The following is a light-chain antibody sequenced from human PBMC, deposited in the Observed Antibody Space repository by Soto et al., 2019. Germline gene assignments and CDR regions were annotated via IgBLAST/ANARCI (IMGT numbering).Light chain of an antibody. Sequence: DIVLTQSPGTLSLSPGDRATISCRASQSVSTSYLAWYQQKPGQAPRLLIYGASSRATGIPDRFSGSGSGTDFTLTISGLEPEDFAVYYCQQYGNSRGTFGQGTKVDTK. J-gene: IGKJ1*01. CDR2: GAS. V-gene: IGKV3-20*01. CDR3: QQYGNSRGT. CDR1: QSVSTSY.